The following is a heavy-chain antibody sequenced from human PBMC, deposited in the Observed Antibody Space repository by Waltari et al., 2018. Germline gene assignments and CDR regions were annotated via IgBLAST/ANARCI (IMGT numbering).Heavy chain of an antibody. V-gene: IGHV3-21*06. Sequence: EVQLVESGGGLVKPGGSLRLSCAASGFTFRSYSVNWVRQAPGKGLEWLSSIGNGGDIVYYADSVRGRFTVSRDDAKSSLFLQMNSLTPEDTAVYYCAREAPNYYYYMDVWGKGTAVTVSS. CDR2: IGNGGDIV. CDR3: AREAPNYYYYMDV. J-gene: IGHJ6*03. D-gene: IGHD6-6*01. CDR1: GFTFRSYS.